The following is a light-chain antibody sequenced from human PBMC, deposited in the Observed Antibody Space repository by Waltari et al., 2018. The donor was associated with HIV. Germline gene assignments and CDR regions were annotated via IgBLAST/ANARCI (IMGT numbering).Light chain of an antibody. CDR3: QQYYSYST. CDR2: KAS. CDR1: QTVYNW. Sequence: DIPLTHSPSTVSASVGYRITITCRASQTVYNWLAWYQQRPGKAPKLLIYKASTLESGVPPRFSGSGSGTEFTLTINGLQSDDFATYYCQQYYSYSTFGPGTKVDIK. V-gene: IGKV1-5*03. J-gene: IGKJ3*01.